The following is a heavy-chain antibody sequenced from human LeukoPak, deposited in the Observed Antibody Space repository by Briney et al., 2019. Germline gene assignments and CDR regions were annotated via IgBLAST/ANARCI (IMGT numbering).Heavy chain of an antibody. V-gene: IGHV3-53*01. CDR3: TRLSGDNWNYGGNFDS. D-gene: IGHD1-7*01. CDR2: IYSDNT. Sequence: GGSLRLSCTVSGFTVSSNSMSWVRQAPGKGLEWVSFIYSDNTHYSDSVKGRFTISRDNSKNTLYLQMNSLRAEDTAVYYCTRLSGDNWNYGGNFDSWGQGTLVTVSS. J-gene: IGHJ4*02. CDR1: GFTVSSNS.